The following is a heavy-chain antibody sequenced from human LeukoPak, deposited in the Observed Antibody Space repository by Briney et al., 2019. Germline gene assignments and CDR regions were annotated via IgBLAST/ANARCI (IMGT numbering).Heavy chain of an antibody. J-gene: IGHJ6*02. Sequence: ASVQVSCKASGYTFTGYYMHWVRHAPGQGLEWMGWINPNSGGTNYAQKFQGRVTMTRDTSISTAYMELSRLRSDDTAVYYCAREEPIFGEFNYYGKDVWGQGTTVTVSS. D-gene: IGHD3-10*02. CDR1: GYTFTGYY. CDR3: AREEPIFGEFNYYGKDV. V-gene: IGHV1-2*02. CDR2: INPNSGGT.